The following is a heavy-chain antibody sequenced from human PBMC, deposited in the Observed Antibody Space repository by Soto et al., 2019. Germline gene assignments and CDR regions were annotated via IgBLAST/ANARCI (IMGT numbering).Heavy chain of an antibody. CDR1: GGSISSGGYF. CDR2: IYYSGNT. CDR3: ARVRSNYASGSPRKINWFDP. D-gene: IGHD3-10*01. V-gene: IGHV4-31*03. J-gene: IGHJ5*02. Sequence: QVQLQESGPGLVKPSQTLSLTCTVSGGSISSGGYFWTWIRQHPGKGLEWIGYIYYSGNTYYNPSLKSRVTISLDTSTNHFSLKLTSVTTADTAVYYCARVRSNYASGSPRKINWFDPWGQGTLVTVSS.